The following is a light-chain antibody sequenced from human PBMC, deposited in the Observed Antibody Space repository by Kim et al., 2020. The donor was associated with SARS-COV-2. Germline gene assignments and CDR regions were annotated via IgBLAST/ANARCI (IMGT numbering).Light chain of an antibody. V-gene: IGLV1-44*01. CDR2: DTN. CDR3: ASWDDSLSGQRV. Sequence: QMVTISCSGSSSNIGKTTVNWYQQVPGQAPKLLIFDTNQRPSGFPVRFSASKSGTSASLAISGLQSEDEADYYCASWDDSLSGQRVFGGGTQLTVL. CDR1: SSNIGKTT. J-gene: IGLJ3*02.